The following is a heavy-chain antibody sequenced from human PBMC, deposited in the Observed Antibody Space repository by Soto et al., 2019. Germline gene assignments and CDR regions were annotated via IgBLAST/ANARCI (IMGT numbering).Heavy chain of an antibody. CDR3: ASVERGYASSCYYSLLADFDI. J-gene: IGHJ3*02. CDR2: IWYDGSNK. V-gene: IGHV3-33*01. D-gene: IGHD3-22*01. CDR1: GFTFSSYG. Sequence: GGSLRLSCAASGFTFSSYGMHWVRQAPGKGLEWVAVIWYDGSNKYYADSVKGRFTISRDNSKNTLYLQMNSLRAEDTAVYYCASVERGYASSCYYSLLADFDIWGQGTMVTVSS.